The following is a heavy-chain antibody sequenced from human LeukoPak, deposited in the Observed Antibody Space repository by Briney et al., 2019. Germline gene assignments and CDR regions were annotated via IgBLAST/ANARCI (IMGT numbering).Heavy chain of an antibody. CDR1: GGSFSGYY. J-gene: IGHJ5*02. Sequence: SETLSLTCAVYGGSFSGYYWSWLRQPPGKGLEWIGEINHSGSTNYNPSLKSRVTISVDTSKNQFSLKLSSVTAADTAVYYCARGGQQLVRGARKVNWFDPWGQGTLVTVSS. V-gene: IGHV4-34*01. D-gene: IGHD6-6*01. CDR3: ARGGQQLVRGARKVNWFDP. CDR2: INHSGST.